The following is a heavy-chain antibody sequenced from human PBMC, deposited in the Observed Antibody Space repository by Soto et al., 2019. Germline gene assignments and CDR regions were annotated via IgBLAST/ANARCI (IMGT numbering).Heavy chain of an antibody. Sequence: PGGSLRLSCAASGFTFSSYDMHWVRQATGKGLEWVSAIGTAGDTYYPGSVKGRFTISRENAKNSLYLQMNSLRAGDTAVYYCARDGGSHYYYYYMDVWGKGTTVNVSS. CDR3: ARDGGSHYYYYYMDV. CDR1: GFTFSSYD. V-gene: IGHV3-13*01. D-gene: IGHD3-16*01. J-gene: IGHJ6*03. CDR2: IGTAGDT.